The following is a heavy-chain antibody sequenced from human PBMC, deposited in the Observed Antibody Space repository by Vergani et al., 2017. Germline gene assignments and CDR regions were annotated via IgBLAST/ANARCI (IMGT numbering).Heavy chain of an antibody. CDR1: GGSVSSGSYY. V-gene: IGHV4-61*10. CDR2: IYYSGST. D-gene: IGHD3-3*01. CDR3: AGIDITIFGVVDY. J-gene: IGHJ4*02. Sequence: QVQLQESGPGLVKPSETLSLTCTVSGGSVSSGSYYWSWIRQPAGKGLEWIGYIYYSGSTNYNPSLKSRVTISVDTSKNQFSLKLSSVTAADTAVYYCAGIDITIFGVVDYWGQGTLVTVSS.